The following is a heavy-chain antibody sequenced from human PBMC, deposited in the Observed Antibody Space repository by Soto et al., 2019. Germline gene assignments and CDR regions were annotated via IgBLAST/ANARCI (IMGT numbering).Heavy chain of an antibody. CDR2: FYHTGST. J-gene: IGHJ3*02. CDR1: GDSISSAVNY. CDR3: ARNLYPVLDAFDI. D-gene: IGHD2-2*02. Sequence: QVQLQESGPGLVKPSQTLSLTCTVSGDSISSAVNYWRWIRQQPGKGLAWIGYFYHTGSTYYNPSLQSRVTISVDTSNNRCSLKLISVTAAATAVYYCARNLYPVLDAFDIWGQGTMVTVSS. V-gene: IGHV4-31*03.